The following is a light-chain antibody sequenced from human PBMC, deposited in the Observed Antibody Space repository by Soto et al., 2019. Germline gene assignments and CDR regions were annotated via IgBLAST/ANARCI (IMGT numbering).Light chain of an antibody. V-gene: IGLV1-51*01. CDR1: SSDVGFYNL. CDR2: DNV. Sequence: QSALTQPASVSGSPGQSITISCTGTSSDVGFYNLVSWYQQLPGTAPKLLIYDNVYRFSGIPDRFSGSKSGTSATLGITGLQTGDEGDYYCGSWDNSLSSYVFGTGTKLTAL. J-gene: IGLJ1*01. CDR3: GSWDNSLSSYV.